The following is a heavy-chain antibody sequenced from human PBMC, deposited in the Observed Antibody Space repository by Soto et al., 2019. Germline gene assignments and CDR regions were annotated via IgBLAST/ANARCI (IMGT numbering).Heavy chain of an antibody. CDR1: GGSINNYY. CDR3: ARDFNSIFDDFADMRWNFDP. Sequence: SETLSLTCSVTGGSINNYYRSWVRQSAGKGLEWIGRVFTTGTTDYNPSLKGRVTISVDTSKNPFSLSLRSVTAADTAIYYCARDFNSIFDDFADMRWNFDPWGQGTLVTVSS. D-gene: IGHD3-3*02. J-gene: IGHJ5*02. V-gene: IGHV4-4*07. CDR2: VFTTGTT.